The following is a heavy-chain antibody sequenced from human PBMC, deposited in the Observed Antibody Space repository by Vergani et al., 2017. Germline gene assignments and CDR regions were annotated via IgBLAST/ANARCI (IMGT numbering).Heavy chain of an antibody. CDR2: INHSGST. Sequence: QVQLQQWGAGLLKPSETLSLTCAVYGGSFSGYYWSWIRQPPGKGLEWIGEINHSGSTNYNPSLKSRVTISVDTSKNQFSLKLSSVTAADTAVYYCARDNWNEYACEIWGQGTMVTVSS. D-gene: IGHD1-20*01. J-gene: IGHJ3*02. V-gene: IGHV4-34*01. CDR1: GGSFSGYY. CDR3: ARDNWNEYACEI.